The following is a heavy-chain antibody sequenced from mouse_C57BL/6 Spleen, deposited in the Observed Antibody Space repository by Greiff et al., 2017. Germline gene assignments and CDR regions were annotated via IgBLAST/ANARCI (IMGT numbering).Heavy chain of an antibody. J-gene: IGHJ1*03. CDR2: IYPGDGDP. V-gene: IGHV1-80*01. D-gene: IGHD1-1*01. Sequence: QVQLQQSGAELVKPGASVKISCKASGYAFSSYWMNWVKQRPGKGLEWIGQIYPGDGDPNYNGKFKGKATLTADKSSSTAYMQLSSLTSEDSAVYFCAREGNYYGSRYFDVWGTGTTVTVSS. CDR3: AREGNYYGSRYFDV. CDR1: GYAFSSYW.